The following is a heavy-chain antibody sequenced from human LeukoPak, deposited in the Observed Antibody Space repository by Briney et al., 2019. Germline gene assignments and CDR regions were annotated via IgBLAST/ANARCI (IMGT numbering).Heavy chain of an antibody. D-gene: IGHD7-27*01. J-gene: IGHJ4*02. CDR2: INPNSGGT. CDR1: GYTYTSYV. Sequence: ASVKVSCKASGYTYTSYVIICLRQAPGQRVKWMGWINPNSGGTNYAQKFQGRVNMTRDTSISTAYMELSRLRSDDTAVYYCARWGSGDYWREGTMVSLPS. CDR3: ARWGSGDY. V-gene: IGHV1-2*02.